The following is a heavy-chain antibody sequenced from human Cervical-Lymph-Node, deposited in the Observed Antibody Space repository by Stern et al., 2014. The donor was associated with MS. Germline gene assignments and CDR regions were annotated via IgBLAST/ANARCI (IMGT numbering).Heavy chain of an antibody. V-gene: IGHV3-23*04. CDR2: ISGRGGSI. CDR3: AKQYFDSSGYSYYYGMDV. J-gene: IGHJ6*02. D-gene: IGHD3-22*01. CDR1: GFTFNKYA. Sequence: VQLVQSGGDLVQPGGSLRLSCAASGFTFNKYAMNWVRQAPGKGLEWVSTISGRGGSIYYADSVKGLVTIASYNSENTPELSMHSLRAEDTAIYYCAKQYFDSSGYSYYYGMDVWGQGTTVTVSS.